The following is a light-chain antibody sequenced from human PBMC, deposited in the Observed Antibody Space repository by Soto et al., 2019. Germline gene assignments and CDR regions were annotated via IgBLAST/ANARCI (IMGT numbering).Light chain of an antibody. CDR2: DAS. CDR1: QSISSL. Sequence: DIQMARSPSTIVKSXGVRGTSTXXXSQSISSLLAWYQQKPGKAPKLLIYDASSLESGVPSRFSGSGSGTEFTLTIPSLQPDDFATYYCQQYNSYSPGTFGQGTKVDIK. CDR3: QQYNSYSPGT. V-gene: IGKV1-5*01. J-gene: IGKJ1*01.